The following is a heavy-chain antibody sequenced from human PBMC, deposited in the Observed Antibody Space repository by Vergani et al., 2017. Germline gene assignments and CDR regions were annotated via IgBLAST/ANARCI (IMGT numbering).Heavy chain of an antibody. J-gene: IGHJ4*02. CDR1: GGTFSSYA. V-gene: IGHV1-69*04. CDR3: ARGLYSSSSDY. Sequence: QVQLVQSGAEVKKPGASVKVSCKASGGTFSSYAISWVRQAPGQGLEWMGRIIPILGIANYAQKFPGRVTITADKSTSTAYMELSSLRSEDTAVYYCARGLYSSSSDYWGQGTLVTVSS. CDR2: IIPILGIA. D-gene: IGHD6-6*01.